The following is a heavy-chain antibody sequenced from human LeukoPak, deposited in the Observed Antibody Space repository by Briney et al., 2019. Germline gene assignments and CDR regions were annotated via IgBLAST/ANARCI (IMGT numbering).Heavy chain of an antibody. D-gene: IGHD4-11*01. J-gene: IGHJ4*02. CDR3: ANSKDWAYYFDY. CDR2: ISGSGGST. Sequence: GGSLRLSCAVSGFIFSSYAMNWVRQAPGKGLEWVSAISGSGGSTYYADSVKGRFTISRDNSKNTLYLQMNSLRAEDTAVYYCANSKDWAYYFDYWGQGTLVTVSS. V-gene: IGHV3-23*01. CDR1: GFIFSSYA.